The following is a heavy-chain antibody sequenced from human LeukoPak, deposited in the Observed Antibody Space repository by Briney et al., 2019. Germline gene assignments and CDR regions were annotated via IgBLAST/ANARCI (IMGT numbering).Heavy chain of an antibody. V-gene: IGHV4-61*02. CDR3: ARELLGYYGSGSYPKSAFDI. CDR2: IYTSGST. D-gene: IGHD3-10*01. CDR1: GGSISSGSYY. Sequence: SETLSLTCTVSGGSISSGSYYWSWIRQPAGKGLEWIGRIYTSGSTNYNPSLKSRVTISVDTSKNQFSLKLSSVTAADTALYYCARELLGYYGSGSYPKSAFDIWGQGTMVTVSS. J-gene: IGHJ3*02.